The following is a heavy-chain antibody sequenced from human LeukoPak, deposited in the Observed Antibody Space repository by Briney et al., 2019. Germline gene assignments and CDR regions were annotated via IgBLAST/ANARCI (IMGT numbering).Heavy chain of an antibody. Sequence: GGSLRLSCAASGFTLSSSEMNWVRQAPGKGLEWVSFIAVDDTKYYADSVKGRFTISRDSAKNSLYLQMNSLRAEDTAVCYCASSLSLWANYRCHWGRGTLVTVSS. CDR2: IAVDDTK. J-gene: IGHJ4*02. D-gene: IGHD3-16*02. CDR3: ASSLSLWANYRCH. V-gene: IGHV3-48*03. CDR1: GFTLSSSE.